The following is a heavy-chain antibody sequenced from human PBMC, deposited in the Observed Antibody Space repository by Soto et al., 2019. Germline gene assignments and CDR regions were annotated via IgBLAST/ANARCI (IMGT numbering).Heavy chain of an antibody. CDR3: ARGYDSFDS. D-gene: IGHD3-22*01. J-gene: IGHJ4*02. CDR1: GCTFRSYT. Sequence: GGSLRLSCAASGCTFRSYTMNWVRQAPGKGLEWVSSISSSSNYIYYADSVKGRFTISRDNAKNSLYLQMNSLRAEDTAVYYCARGYDSFDSWGQGTPVTVSS. V-gene: IGHV3-21*01. CDR2: ISSSSNYI.